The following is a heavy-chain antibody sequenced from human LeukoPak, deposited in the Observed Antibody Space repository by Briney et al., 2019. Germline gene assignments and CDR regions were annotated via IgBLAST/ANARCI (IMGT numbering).Heavy chain of an antibody. CDR2: INHSGST. CDR3: ARTPGYSSGWYGYYYGMDV. V-gene: IGHV4-34*01. J-gene: IGHJ6*02. CDR1: GVSFSGYY. Sequence: SETLSLTCAVYGVSFSGYYWSWIRQPPGKGLEWIGEINHSGSTNYNPSLKSRVTTSVDTSKNQFSLKLSSVTAADTAVYYCARTPGYSSGWYGYYYGMDVWGQGTTVTVSS. D-gene: IGHD6-19*01.